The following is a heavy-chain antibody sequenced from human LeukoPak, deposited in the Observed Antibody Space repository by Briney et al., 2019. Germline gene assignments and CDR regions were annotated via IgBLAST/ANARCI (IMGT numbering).Heavy chain of an antibody. CDR2: VNWSGSST. V-gene: IGHV3-20*04. J-gene: IGHJ4*02. D-gene: IGHD3-22*01. CDR1: GFNFDDYG. CDR3: ARAHNYDGRDYYYAFSDY. Sequence: GGSLRLSCAASGFNFDDYGMTWVRQAPGGGLEWVSGVNWSGSSTNYADSVKGRFTISRDSATNSLYLQMNSLRAEDTALYYCARAHNYDGRDYYYAFSDYWGRGTLVTVSS.